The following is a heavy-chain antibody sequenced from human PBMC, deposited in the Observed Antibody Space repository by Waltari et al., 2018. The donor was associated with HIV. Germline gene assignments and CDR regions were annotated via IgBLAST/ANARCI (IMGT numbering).Heavy chain of an antibody. CDR1: GGSISSSSYY. D-gene: IGHD6-19*01. CDR3: ARLRGSVAGLPGGFYFDY. V-gene: IGHV4-39*01. CDR2: IYYSGST. J-gene: IGHJ4*02. Sequence: QLQLQESGPGLVKPSETLSLTCTVSGGSISSSSYYWGWIRQPPGEGLGWIGSIYYSGSTYYNPSRKSRFTISVDTSKNQFSLKLSSVTAADTAVYYCARLRGSVAGLPGGFYFDYWGQGTLVTVSS.